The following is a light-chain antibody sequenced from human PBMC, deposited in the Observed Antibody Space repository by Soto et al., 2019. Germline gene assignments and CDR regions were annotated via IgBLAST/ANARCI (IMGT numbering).Light chain of an antibody. CDR2: GAS. Sequence: EIVLTQSPGTLSLSPGERATLSCRASQSVSSSYLAWYQQKPGQAPRLLIFGASGRATGIPDRFSGSGSGTDFTLTISRLDPEDFAVYYCQHYDSFRTFGQGTKVDIK. J-gene: IGKJ1*01. CDR3: QHYDSFRT. CDR1: QSVSSSY. V-gene: IGKV3-20*01.